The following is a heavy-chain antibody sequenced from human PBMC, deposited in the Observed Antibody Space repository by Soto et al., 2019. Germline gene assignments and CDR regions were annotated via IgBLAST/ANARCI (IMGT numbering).Heavy chain of an antibody. V-gene: IGHV3-30*18. Sequence: QDHLVESGGGVVQPGTSLRLSCAASGFTFNTYGMHWVRQAPGKGLEWVAVISYAGSDKFYADTVKGRFTISRDNSKNTLYLQMSSLRPEDTAIYYCAKSPTFYCSSPNCYKYYFDYWGQGTLVTVSS. CDR2: ISYAGSDK. CDR3: AKSPTFYCSSPNCYKYYFDY. J-gene: IGHJ4*02. CDR1: GFTFNTYG. D-gene: IGHD2-2*02.